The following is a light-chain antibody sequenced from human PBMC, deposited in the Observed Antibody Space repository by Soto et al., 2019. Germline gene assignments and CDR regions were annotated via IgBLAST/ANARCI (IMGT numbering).Light chain of an antibody. CDR3: QQYGSSPWT. CDR1: QSVGSNY. J-gene: IGKJ1*01. CDR2: GAS. V-gene: IGKV3-20*01. Sequence: IVMTPSPTTLSMSPGERATLSCRASQSVGSNYLAWYQQKPGQAPRLLIYGASSRATGIPDRFSGSGSGTDFTLTISRLEPEDFAVYYCQQYGSSPWTFGQGTKVDIK.